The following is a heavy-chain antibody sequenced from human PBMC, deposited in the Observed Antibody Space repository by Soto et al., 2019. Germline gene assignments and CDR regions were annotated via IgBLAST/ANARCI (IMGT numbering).Heavy chain of an antibody. Sequence: SETLSLTCTVSGGSISSYYWILIRQPAGKGLEWIGRIYTSGSTNYNPSLKSRVTMSVDTSKNQFSLKLSSVTAADTAVYYCARDRPYGSGSYYRDFYYYYGMDVWGQGTTVTVSS. D-gene: IGHD3-10*01. CDR3: ARDRPYGSGSYYRDFYYYYGMDV. V-gene: IGHV4-4*07. J-gene: IGHJ6*02. CDR1: GGSISSYY. CDR2: IYTSGST.